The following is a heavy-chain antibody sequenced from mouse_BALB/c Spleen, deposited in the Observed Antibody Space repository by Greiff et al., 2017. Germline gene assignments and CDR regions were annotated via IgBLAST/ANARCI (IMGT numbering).Heavy chain of an antibody. CDR2: INSNGGST. V-gene: IGHV5-6-2*01. J-gene: IGHJ2*01. Sequence: EVHLVESGGGLVKLGGSLKLSCAASGFTFSSYYMSWVRQTPEKRLELVAAINSNGGSTYYPDTVKGRFTISRDNAKNTLYLQMSSLKSEDTALYYCARGGNYVGYFDYWGQGTTLTVSS. CDR1: GFTFSSYY. D-gene: IGHD2-1*01. CDR3: ARGGNYVGYFDY.